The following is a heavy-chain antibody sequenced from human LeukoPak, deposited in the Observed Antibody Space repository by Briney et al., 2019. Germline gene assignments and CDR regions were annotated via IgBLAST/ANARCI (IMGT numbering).Heavy chain of an antibody. Sequence: GGSLRLSCAASGFTFSSYGMHWVRQAPGKGLEWVAFIRYDGSNKYYADSVKGRFTISRGNSKNTLYLQMNSLRAEDTAVYYCARYYYDSSGYLDYWGQGTLVTVSS. V-gene: IGHV3-30*02. J-gene: IGHJ4*02. CDR2: IRYDGSNK. D-gene: IGHD3-22*01. CDR1: GFTFSSYG. CDR3: ARYYYDSSGYLDY.